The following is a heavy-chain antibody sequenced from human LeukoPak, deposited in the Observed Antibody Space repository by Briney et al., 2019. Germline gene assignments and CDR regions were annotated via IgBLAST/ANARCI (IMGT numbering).Heavy chain of an antibody. CDR1: GGTFSRYA. Sequence: SVKVSCKASGGTFSRYAISWVRQAPGQGLEWMGGIIPIFGTANYAQKFQGRVTITADESTSADYMELSSLRSEDTAVYYCAREKIVVVPAAMVGWFDPWGQGTLVTVS. CDR2: IIPIFGTA. CDR3: AREKIVVVPAAMVGWFDP. V-gene: IGHV1-69*13. D-gene: IGHD2-2*01. J-gene: IGHJ5*02.